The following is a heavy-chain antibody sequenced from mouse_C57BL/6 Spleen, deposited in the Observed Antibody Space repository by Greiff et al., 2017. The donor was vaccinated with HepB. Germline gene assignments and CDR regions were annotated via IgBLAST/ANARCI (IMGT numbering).Heavy chain of an antibody. V-gene: IGHV1-81*01. CDR1: GYTFTSYG. D-gene: IGHD2-3*01. J-gene: IGHJ3*01. Sequence: VQLQQSGAELARPGASVKLSCKASGYTFTSYGISWVKQRTGQGLEWIGEIYPRSGNTYYNEKFKGKATLTADKSSSTAYMELRSLTSEDSAVYFCARMDGYYGFAYWGQGTLVTVSA. CDR3: ARMDGYYGFAY. CDR2: IYPRSGNT.